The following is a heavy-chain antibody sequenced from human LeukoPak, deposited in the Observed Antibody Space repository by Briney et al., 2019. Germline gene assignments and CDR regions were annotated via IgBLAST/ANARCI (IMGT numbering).Heavy chain of an antibody. CDR1: GFTFRDYY. D-gene: IGHD3/OR15-3a*01. J-gene: IGHJ4*02. V-gene: IGHV3-11*04. CDR2: ISSSGSAI. CDR3: ARAGTMIFDYFDY. Sequence: PGGSLRLSCAASGFTFRDYYMSWIRQAPGKGLEWVSYISSSGSAIYYADSVKGRFTISRDNAKISLYLQMNSLRAEDTAVYYCARAGTMIFDYFDYWGQGALVTVSS.